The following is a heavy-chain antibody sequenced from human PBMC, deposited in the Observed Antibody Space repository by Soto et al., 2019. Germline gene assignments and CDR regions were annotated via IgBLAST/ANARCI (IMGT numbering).Heavy chain of an antibody. Sequence: SETLSLTCTVSGGSVSSGSYYWSWIRQPPGKGLEWIGYIYYSGSTNYNPSLKSRVTISVDTSKNQFSLKLSSVTAADTAVYYCARDDSRRGMDVWGQGTTVTVSS. D-gene: IGHD3-10*01. CDR1: GGSVSSGSYY. CDR3: ARDDSRRGMDV. J-gene: IGHJ6*02. CDR2: IYYSGST. V-gene: IGHV4-61*01.